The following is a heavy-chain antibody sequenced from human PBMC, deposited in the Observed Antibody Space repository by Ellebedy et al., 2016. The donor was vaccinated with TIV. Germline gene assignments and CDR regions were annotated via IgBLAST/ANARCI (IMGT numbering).Heavy chain of an antibody. J-gene: IGHJ3*02. D-gene: IGHD3-3*01. Sequence: MPSETLSLTCSVSGGSITNYCWSWIRQPPGKGLEWLGFIFYSGSTNYNPSLRSRVTISRDSSKNQFSLRLTSVTAADTAVYYCARNNITILGETDAFDMWGQGTIVTVSS. CDR3: ARNNITILGETDAFDM. CDR2: IFYSGST. V-gene: IGHV4-59*01. CDR1: GGSITNYC.